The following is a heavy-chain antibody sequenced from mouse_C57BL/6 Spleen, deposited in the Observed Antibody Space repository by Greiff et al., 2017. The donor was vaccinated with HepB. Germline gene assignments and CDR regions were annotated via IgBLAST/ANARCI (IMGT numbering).Heavy chain of an antibody. CDR1: CYSFTSYC. D-gene: IGHD4-1*01. CDR3: ARDWDAWFAY. Sequence: QVQLQQPGAELVRPGTSVTLSCNASCYSFTSYCLLWVKQRPCQVLEWIRVIDPSDSYTNYNQKFMGKATLTVDTSSSTAYMQLSSLTSEDSAVYYCARDWDAWFAYWGQGTLVTVSA. CDR2: IDPSDSYT. V-gene: IGHV1-59*01. J-gene: IGHJ3*01.